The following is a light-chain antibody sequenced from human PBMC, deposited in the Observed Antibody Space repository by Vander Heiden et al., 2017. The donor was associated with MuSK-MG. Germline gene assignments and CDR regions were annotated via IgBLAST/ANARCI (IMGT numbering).Light chain of an antibody. CDR1: QGISSY. CDR2: AAS. Sequence: AIRMTQSPSSCSASTGDRVTITCRASQGISSYLAWYQQKPGKAPKLLIYAASTLQSGVPSRFSGSGSGTDFTLTISCLQSEDFATYYCQQEDSCPSTFGHGTKVDIK. V-gene: IGKV1-8*01. CDR3: QQEDSCPST. J-gene: IGKJ3*01.